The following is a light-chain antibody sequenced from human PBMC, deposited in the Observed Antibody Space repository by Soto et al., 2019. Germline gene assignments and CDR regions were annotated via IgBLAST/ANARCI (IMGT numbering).Light chain of an antibody. J-gene: IGKJ5*01. Sequence: ETVMTQSPATLSVSPGERATLSCRASQSVSDYLAWYQQRPGQAPRLLINDASRRATGIPDRFSGSGSGADFTLTISSLEPEDFAVYYCQQRSSWPITFGQGTRLEIK. CDR1: QSVSDY. CDR3: QQRSSWPIT. CDR2: DAS. V-gene: IGKV3-11*01.